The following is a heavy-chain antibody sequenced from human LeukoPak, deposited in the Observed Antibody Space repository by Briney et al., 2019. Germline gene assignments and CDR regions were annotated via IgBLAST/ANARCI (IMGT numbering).Heavy chain of an antibody. J-gene: IGHJ4*02. CDR1: GFTFSSYW. CDR2: INRDGSST. V-gene: IGHV3-74*01. D-gene: IGHD5-18*01. CDR3: AKGRGYRYSFDY. Sequence: GGSLRLSCAASGFTFSSYWMHWVRQAPGKGLVWVARINRDGSSTSYAGSGKGRFTISRDNAKNTLSLQMNSLRAEDTAVYYCAKGRGYRYSFDYWGQGTLVTVSS.